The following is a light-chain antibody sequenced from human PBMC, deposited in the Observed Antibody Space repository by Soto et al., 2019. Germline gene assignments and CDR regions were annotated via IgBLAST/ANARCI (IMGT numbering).Light chain of an antibody. Sequence: EIVLTQSPGTLSLSPGERATLSCRASQSVSSSYLAWYQQKAGQAPRLLIYDASSRATGIPDRFSGSGSGTDFTLTISRLQPEDFAVYYCQQYGSSPYTFGQGTTLE. CDR1: QSVSSSY. CDR2: DAS. J-gene: IGKJ2*01. V-gene: IGKV3-20*01. CDR3: QQYGSSPYT.